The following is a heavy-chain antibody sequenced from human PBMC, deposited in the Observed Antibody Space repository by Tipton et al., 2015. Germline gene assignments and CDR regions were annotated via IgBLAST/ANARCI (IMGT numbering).Heavy chain of an antibody. D-gene: IGHD3-9*01. J-gene: IGHJ4*02. CDR2: IYHRGDT. CDR1: SDSISKYY. Sequence: TLSLTCSVSSDSISKYYWSWIRQPPGKELEWIGSIYHRGDTNYNPSLKSRVTISLDTSKNQFSLKLNSVTAADTAVYYCACQDYDSLTRDYQTVDYWGQGTLVTVSS. V-gene: IGHV4-59*08. CDR3: ACQDYDSLTRDYQTVDY.